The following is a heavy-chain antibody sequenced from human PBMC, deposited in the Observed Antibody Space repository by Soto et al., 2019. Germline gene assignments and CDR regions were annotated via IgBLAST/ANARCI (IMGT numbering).Heavy chain of an antibody. D-gene: IGHD3-22*01. CDR1: GYTFTSYA. CDR2: INAGNGNT. V-gene: IGHV1-3*01. J-gene: IGHJ5*02. CDR3: ARDTLYDRSGYYYVAYNWFDP. Sequence: GASVKVSCKASGYTFTSYAMHWVRQAPGQRLEWMRWINAGNGNTKYSQKFQGRVTITRDTSARTAYMELSSLRSEDTAVYYCARDTLYDRSGYYYVAYNWFDPLGQGTLVTVSP.